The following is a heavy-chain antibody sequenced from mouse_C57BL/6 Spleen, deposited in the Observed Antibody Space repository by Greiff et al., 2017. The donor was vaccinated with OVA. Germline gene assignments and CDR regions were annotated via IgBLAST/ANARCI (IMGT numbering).Heavy chain of an antibody. J-gene: IGHJ2*01. CDR1: GFTFSSYA. CDR2: ISDGGSYT. Sequence: EVKVVESGGGLVKPGGSLKLSCAASGFTFSSYAMSWVRQTPEKRLEWVATISDGGSYTYYPDNVKGRFTISRDNAKNNLYLQMSHLKSEDTAMYYCARDGGERNFDYWGQGTTLTVSS. CDR3: ARDGGERNFDY. V-gene: IGHV5-4*01.